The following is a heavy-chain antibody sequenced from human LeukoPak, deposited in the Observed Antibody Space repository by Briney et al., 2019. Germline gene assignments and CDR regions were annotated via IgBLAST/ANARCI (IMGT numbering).Heavy chain of an antibody. CDR2: IYPADSDT. V-gene: IGHV5-51*01. CDR1: GYIFTTYW. D-gene: IGHD6-6*01. CDR3: ARRPAFYFDY. Sequence: GESLKISSQISGYIFTTYWIAWVRQMPWKGLEWMGVIYPADSDTKYSPSFQGQVTFSVDKSISTAYLQWNSLKASDTAIYYCARRPAFYFDYWGQGTLVTVSS. J-gene: IGHJ4*02.